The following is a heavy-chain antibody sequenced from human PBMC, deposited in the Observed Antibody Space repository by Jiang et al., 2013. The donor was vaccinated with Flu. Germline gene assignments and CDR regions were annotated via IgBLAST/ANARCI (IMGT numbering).Heavy chain of an antibody. J-gene: IGHJ2*01. CDR2: ISGSGGST. V-gene: IGHV3-23*01. CDR1: GFTFSSYA. Sequence: GLVQPGGSLRLSCAASGFTFSSYAMSWVRQAPGKGLEWVSAISGSGGSTYYADSVKGRFTISRDNSKNTLYLQMNSLRAEDTAVYYCAKGRWVVVTARGWYFDLWGRGTLVTVSS. CDR3: AKGRWVVVTARGWYFDL. D-gene: IGHD2-15*01.